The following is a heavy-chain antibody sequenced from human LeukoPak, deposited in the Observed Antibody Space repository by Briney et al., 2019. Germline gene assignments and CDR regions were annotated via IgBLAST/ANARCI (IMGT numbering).Heavy chain of an antibody. J-gene: IGHJ3*02. CDR1: GGTFSSYA. CDR3: ASSAAGRDAFDI. CDR2: INPNSGGT. Sequence: ASVKVSCKASGGTFSSYAISWVRQAPGQGLEWMGWINPNSGGTNYAQKFQGRITMTRDTSISTAYMELSRLRSDDTAVYYCASSAAGRDAFDIWGQGTMVTVSS. V-gene: IGHV1-2*02. D-gene: IGHD6-13*01.